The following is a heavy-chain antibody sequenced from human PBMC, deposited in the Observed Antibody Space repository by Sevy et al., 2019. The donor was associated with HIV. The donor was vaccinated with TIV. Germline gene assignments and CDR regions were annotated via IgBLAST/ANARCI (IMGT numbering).Heavy chain of an antibody. CDR3: ARVVEPAGIDPYYYGVDV. CDR1: GYTFTDYY. D-gene: IGHD2-2*02. J-gene: IGHJ6*02. Sequence: ASVKVSCKASGYTFTDYYIHWVRQAPGQGLEWMGWINPKSGGTNYAQKIHGRVTMTRDTSISTAYMELSRLRSDDTAVYYCARVVEPAGIDPYYYGVDVWGPGAMVTVSS. V-gene: IGHV1-2*02. CDR2: INPKSGGT.